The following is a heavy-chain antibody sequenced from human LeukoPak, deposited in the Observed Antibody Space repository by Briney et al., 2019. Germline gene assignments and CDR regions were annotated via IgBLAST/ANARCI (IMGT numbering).Heavy chain of an antibody. V-gene: IGHV3-74*01. Sequence: GGSLRLSCAASGFSLSGYWMHWVRQAPGKGLVWVSRISPEGSGTTYADSVKGRFTISRDNSKNTLYLQMNSLRDEDAAVYHCTRVQAGRSGLMDVWGRGTTVTVSS. CDR3: TRVQAGRSGLMDV. D-gene: IGHD2-8*02. CDR1: GFSLSGYW. CDR2: ISPEGSGT. J-gene: IGHJ6*02.